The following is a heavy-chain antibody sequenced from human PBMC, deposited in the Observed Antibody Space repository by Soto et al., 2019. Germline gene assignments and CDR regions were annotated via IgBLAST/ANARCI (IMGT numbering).Heavy chain of an antibody. D-gene: IGHD3-10*01. J-gene: IGHJ4*02. CDR2: IYWDADK. Sequence: QITLKESGPTLVKPTQTLTLTCTFSGFSLSTRGVGVGWIRQPPGKALEWLALIYWDADKRYSPSLKSRLTITMHTSRKQVVLTMTNTDPVDTATYYCAHRRGIILLRGVTTNYFDHWGQGTLVTVSS. V-gene: IGHV2-5*02. CDR3: AHRRGIILLRGVTTNYFDH. CDR1: GFSLSTRGVG.